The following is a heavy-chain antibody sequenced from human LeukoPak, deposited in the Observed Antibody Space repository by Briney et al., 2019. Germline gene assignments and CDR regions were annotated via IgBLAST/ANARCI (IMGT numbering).Heavy chain of an antibody. CDR3: AKCIAVAGTTQSEGGSFDY. J-gene: IGHJ4*02. D-gene: IGHD6-19*01. CDR1: GFTFSSYA. Sequence: GGSLRLSCAASGFTFSSYAMSGVRQAPGKGLEWVSAISGSGGSTYYADSVKGRFTIARDNSKNTLYLQMNSLRAEDTAVYYCAKCIAVAGTTQSEGGSFDYWGQGTLVTVSS. V-gene: IGHV3-23*01. CDR2: ISGSGGST.